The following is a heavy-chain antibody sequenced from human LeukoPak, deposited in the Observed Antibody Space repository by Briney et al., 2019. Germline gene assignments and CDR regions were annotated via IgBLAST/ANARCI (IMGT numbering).Heavy chain of an antibody. Sequence: GGSLRLSCAASGFTFSMYWMHWVRQAPGKGLRWVSRINTDGSTTNYADSVKGRFTISRDNAKNTLYLQMNSLRSEDTAVYYCARVPPSVGEATSEYFHDWGQGTLVTVSS. CDR3: ARVPPSVGEATSEYFHD. CDR2: INTDGSTT. V-gene: IGHV3-74*01. J-gene: IGHJ1*01. CDR1: GFTFSMYW. D-gene: IGHD1-26*01.